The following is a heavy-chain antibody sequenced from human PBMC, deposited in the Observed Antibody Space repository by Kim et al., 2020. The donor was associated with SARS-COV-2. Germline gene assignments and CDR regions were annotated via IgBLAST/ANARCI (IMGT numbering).Heavy chain of an antibody. Sequence: GGSLRLSCAASGFTFSSYGMHWVRQAPGKGLEWVAVIWYDGSNKYYADSVKGRFTISRDNSKNTLYLQMNSLRAEDTAVYYCARGTPRDGTFYHSYYYGVDASGDGTTVTVSP. V-gene: IGHV3-33*01. CDR1: GFTFSSYG. CDR3: ARGTPRDGTFYHSYYYGVDA. CDR2: IWYDGSNK. D-gene: IGHD2-15*01. J-gene: IGHJ6*04.